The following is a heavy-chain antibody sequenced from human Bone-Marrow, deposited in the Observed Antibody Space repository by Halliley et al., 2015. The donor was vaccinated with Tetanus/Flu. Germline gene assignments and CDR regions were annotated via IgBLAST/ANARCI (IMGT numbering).Heavy chain of an antibody. J-gene: IGHJ4*02. Sequence: TLSLTCTVSGASISSYYWSWIRQPPGKGLEWIGYIYYSGSTNYNPSLKSRVTMSVDTSKNQLSLTVTSVTAADTAVYYCASHSGWANFDYWGQGILVNVSS. D-gene: IGHD6-19*01. CDR1: GASISSYY. V-gene: IGHV4-59*12. CDR2: IYYSGST. CDR3: ASHSGWANFDY.